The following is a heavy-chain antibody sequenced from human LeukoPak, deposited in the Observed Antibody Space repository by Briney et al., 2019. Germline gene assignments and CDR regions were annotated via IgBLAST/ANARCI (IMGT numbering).Heavy chain of an antibody. CDR2: IIPIFGTA. J-gene: IGHJ4*02. Sequence: SVKVSCKASGGTFSSYAISWVRQAPGQGLEWMGGIIPIFGTANYAQKFQGRVMITADESTSTAYMELSSLRSEDTAVYYCARVGGDGYNEYYFDYWGQGTLVTVSS. CDR1: GGTFSSYA. V-gene: IGHV1-69*13. D-gene: IGHD5-24*01. CDR3: ARVGGDGYNEYYFDY.